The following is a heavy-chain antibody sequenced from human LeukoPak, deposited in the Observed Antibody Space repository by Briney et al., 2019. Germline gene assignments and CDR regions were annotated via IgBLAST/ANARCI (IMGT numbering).Heavy chain of an antibody. CDR2: ISAYNGNT. CDR3: ARVVGSGSYYYYYYMDV. Sequence: GASVKVSCKASGYTFTSYGISWVRQAPGQGLEWMGWISAYNGNTNYAQKIQGRVTMTTDTSTSTAYMELRSLRSDDTAVYYCARVVGSGSYYYYYYMDVWGKGTTVTVSS. CDR1: GYTFTSYG. V-gene: IGHV1-18*01. J-gene: IGHJ6*03. D-gene: IGHD3-10*01.